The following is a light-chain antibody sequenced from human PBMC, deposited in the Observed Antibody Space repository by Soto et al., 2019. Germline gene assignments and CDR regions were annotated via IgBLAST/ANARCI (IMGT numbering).Light chain of an antibody. CDR1: QSISGW. V-gene: IGKV1-5*01. CDR2: DVS. J-gene: IGKJ1*01. CDR3: QQHNSYPWT. Sequence: DIQMTQSPSTLSASVGDRVTITCRASQSISGWLAWYQQKPGKAPKLLIYDVSSLESGVPSRFSGSGSGTEFTLAISSLQPDDFATYYCQQHNSYPWTFGQGTKVDIK.